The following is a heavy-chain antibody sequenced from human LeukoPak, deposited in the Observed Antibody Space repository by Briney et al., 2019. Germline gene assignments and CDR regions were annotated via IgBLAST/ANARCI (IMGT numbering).Heavy chain of an antibody. CDR1: GGSISSSTYY. J-gene: IGHJ4*02. V-gene: IGHV4-39*01. Sequence: PSETLSHTCTVSGGSISSSTYYWGWIRQPPGKGLEWIGSIYYSGSTYYNPSLKSRVTISVDTSKNQFSLKLSSVTAADTAVYYCAIFYGDYDYFDYWGQGTLVAVSS. CDR2: IYYSGST. CDR3: AIFYGDYDYFDY. D-gene: IGHD4-17*01.